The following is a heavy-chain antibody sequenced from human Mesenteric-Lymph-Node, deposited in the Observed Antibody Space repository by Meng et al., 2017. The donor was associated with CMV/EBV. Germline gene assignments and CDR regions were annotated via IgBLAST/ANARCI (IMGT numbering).Heavy chain of an antibody. CDR1: GFTFSSYE. CDR3: VREPFGAGTGIDY. D-gene: IGHD3-3*01. Sequence: GGSLRLSCAASGFTFSSYEMNWVRQAPGKGLEWVSYITGSGDRISYADSVKGRFTISRDNAENSLYLQMNSLRIDDTAVYFCVREPFGAGTGIDYWGQGTLVTVSS. J-gene: IGHJ4*02. CDR2: ITGSGDRI. V-gene: IGHV3-48*03.